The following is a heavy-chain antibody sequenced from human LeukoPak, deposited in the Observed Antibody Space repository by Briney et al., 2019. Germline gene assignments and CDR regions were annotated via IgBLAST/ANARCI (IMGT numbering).Heavy chain of an antibody. Sequence: GGSLRLSCAASGFTFSSYAMSWVRQAPGKGLEWVSTISGSGGSTYYADSVKGRFTISRDNSKNTLYLQMNSRRAEDTAVYYCAKAPPRGWLGRGWDYWGQGTLVTVSS. CDR1: GFTFSSYA. J-gene: IGHJ4*02. CDR2: ISGSGGST. D-gene: IGHD6-19*01. V-gene: IGHV3-23*01. CDR3: AKAPPRGWLGRGWDY.